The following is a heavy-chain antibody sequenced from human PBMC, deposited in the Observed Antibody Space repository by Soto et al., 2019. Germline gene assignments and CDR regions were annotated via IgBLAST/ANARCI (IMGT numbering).Heavy chain of an antibody. D-gene: IGHD3-9*01. J-gene: IGHJ5*02. Sequence: PSETLSLTCTVSGGSISSYYWSWIRQPPGKGLEWIGYIYYSGSTNYNPSLKSRVTISVDTSKNQFSLKLSSVTAADTAVYHCAGHTYYDILTGTANWFDPWGQETLFTVAS. V-gene: IGHV4-59*08. CDR3: AGHTYYDILTGTANWFDP. CDR2: IYYSGST. CDR1: GGSISSYY.